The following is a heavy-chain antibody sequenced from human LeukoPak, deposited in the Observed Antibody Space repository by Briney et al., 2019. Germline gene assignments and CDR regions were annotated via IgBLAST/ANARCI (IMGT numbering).Heavy chain of an antibody. V-gene: IGHV3-21*01. Sequence: GGSLRLSCAASGFTFSSYSRNRVRQAPGKGLEWVSSISSSSSYIYYADSVKGRFTISRDNAKNSLYLQMNSLRAEDTAVYYCAARRIVGASSVDYWGQGTLVTVSS. CDR1: GFTFSSYS. CDR3: AARRIVGASSVDY. J-gene: IGHJ4*02. D-gene: IGHD1-26*01. CDR2: ISSSSSYI.